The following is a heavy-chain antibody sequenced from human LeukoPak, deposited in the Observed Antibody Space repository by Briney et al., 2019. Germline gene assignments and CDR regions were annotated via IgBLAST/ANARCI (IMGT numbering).Heavy chain of an antibody. CDR1: GYTFTSYD. V-gene: IGHV1-8*02. CDR3: ARGRVPATVTTSLINDAFDI. CDR2: MNPNSGNT. J-gene: IGHJ3*02. Sequence: ASVKVSCKASGYTFTSYDINWVRQATGQGLEWMGWMNPNSGNTGYAQKFQGRVTMTRNTSMSTAYMELSSLRSEDTAVYYCARGRVPATVTTSLINDAFDIWGQGTMVTVSS. D-gene: IGHD4-17*01.